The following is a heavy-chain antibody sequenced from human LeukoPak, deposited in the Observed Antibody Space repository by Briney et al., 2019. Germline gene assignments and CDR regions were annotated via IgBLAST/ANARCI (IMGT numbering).Heavy chain of an antibody. J-gene: IGHJ5*02. D-gene: IGHD2-2*01. CDR2: IYYSGST. Sequence: PSETLSLTCTVSGGSISSSSYYWGWIRQPPGKGLEWIGSIYYSGSTYYNPSLKSRVTISVDTSKNQFSLKLSSVTAADTAVYYCARKTSVVPAAKTRKWNWSDPWGQGTLVTVSS. CDR1: GGSISSSSYY. V-gene: IGHV4-39*01. CDR3: ARKTSVVPAAKTRKWNWSDP.